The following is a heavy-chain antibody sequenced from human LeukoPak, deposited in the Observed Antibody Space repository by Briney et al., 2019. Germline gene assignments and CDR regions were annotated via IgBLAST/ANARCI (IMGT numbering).Heavy chain of an antibody. D-gene: IGHD6-6*01. CDR2: INLSGST. CDR3: AKVYSSSSRDGFDV. J-gene: IGHJ3*01. CDR1: GGSLSGYY. V-gene: IGHV4-34*01. Sequence: SETLSLTCAVYGGSLSGYYWGWIRQPPGKGLEWIGEINLSGSTNFNPSLKSRVTISVDTCKNQFSLRLSSVTAADTAVYYCAKVYSSSSRDGFDVWGQGTMVTVSS.